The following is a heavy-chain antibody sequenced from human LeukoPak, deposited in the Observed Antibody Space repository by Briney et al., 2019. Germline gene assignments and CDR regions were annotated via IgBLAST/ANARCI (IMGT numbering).Heavy chain of an antibody. D-gene: IGHD3-10*01. V-gene: IGHV3-23*01. J-gene: IGHJ4*02. Sequence: GGSLRLSCAASGFPFTSHAMSWVRQAPGKGLEWVPSIGGNGGNIYYADSVKGRFTISRDNSKNTLYLQMNSLRVEDTAVYYCAKYRGFGDSYDSWGQGTLVTVSS. CDR2: IGGNGGNI. CDR3: AKYRGFGDSYDS. CDR1: GFPFTSHA.